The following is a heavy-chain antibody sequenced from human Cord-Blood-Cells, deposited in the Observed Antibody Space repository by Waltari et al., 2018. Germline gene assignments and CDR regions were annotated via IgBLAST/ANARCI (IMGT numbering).Heavy chain of an antibody. Sequence: QLQLPESGPGLVQPSATLSLTRTVSGGSIGTSSYYWVWIRQPPGKGLEWIGSIYYSGSTYYNPSLKSRDTISVDTSKNQFSLKLSSVTAADTAVYYCAKHVSTTVTKRGAFDIWGQGTMVTVSS. V-gene: IGHV4-39*01. D-gene: IGHD4-17*01. J-gene: IGHJ3*02. CDR2: IYYSGST. CDR3: AKHVSTTVTKRGAFDI. CDR1: GGSIGTSSYY.